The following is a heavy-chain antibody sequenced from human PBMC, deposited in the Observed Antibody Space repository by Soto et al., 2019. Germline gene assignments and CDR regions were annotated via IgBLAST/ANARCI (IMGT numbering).Heavy chain of an antibody. CDR3: ARKAILEQWLVPGYNWFDP. D-gene: IGHD6-19*01. Sequence: QLQLQESGPGLVKPSETLSLTCTVSGGSISSSSYYWGWIRQPPGKGLEWIGSIYYSGSTYYNPSLKSRVTISVDTSKNQFSLKLSSVTAADTAVYYCARKAILEQWLVPGYNWFDPWGQGTLVTVSS. CDR2: IYYSGST. CDR1: GGSISSSSYY. J-gene: IGHJ5*02. V-gene: IGHV4-39*01.